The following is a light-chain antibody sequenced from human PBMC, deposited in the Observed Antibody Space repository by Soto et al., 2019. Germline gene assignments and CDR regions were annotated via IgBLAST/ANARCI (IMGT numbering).Light chain of an antibody. CDR2: VAS. V-gene: IGKV3-20*01. CDR3: QQYGSSPLFT. J-gene: IGKJ3*01. Sequence: EMVLTQSPGTLSLSPGERATLSCRASQSVSSSYLAWYQQKPGQAPRLLIYVASSRATGIPDRFSGSGSGTSFTLPISRLEPANFAVYYCQQYGSSPLFTFGPGTNVDIK. CDR1: QSVSSSY.